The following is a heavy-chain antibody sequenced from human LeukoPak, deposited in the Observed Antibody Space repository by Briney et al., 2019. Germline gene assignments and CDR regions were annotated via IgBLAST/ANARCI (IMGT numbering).Heavy chain of an antibody. CDR2: ISSASNTI. CDR3: AKDLWYQPLMGY. CDR1: GFTFSSYS. J-gene: IGHJ4*02. Sequence: GGSLRLSCAASGFTFSSYSMNWVRQAPGKGLEWISYISSASNTIYYADSVKGRFTISRDNAKNSVYLQMNSLRAEDTAVYYCAKDLWYQPLMGYWGQGTLVTVSS. V-gene: IGHV3-48*01. D-gene: IGHD2-2*01.